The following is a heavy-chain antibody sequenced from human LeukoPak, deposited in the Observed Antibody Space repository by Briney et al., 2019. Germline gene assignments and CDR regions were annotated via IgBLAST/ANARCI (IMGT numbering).Heavy chain of an antibody. Sequence: TGGSLRLSCAASGFTFSSHAMNWVRQAPGKGLEWVGRIKSKTDGGTIDYAAPVKGRFTISRDDSKNTLYLQMNSLKTEDTAVYYCTTSYYYDSSDTRTLSPLYNGMDVWGQGTTVTVSS. CDR1: GFTFSSHA. V-gene: IGHV3-15*01. J-gene: IGHJ6*02. D-gene: IGHD3-22*01. CDR2: IKSKTDGGTI. CDR3: TTSYYYDSSDTRTLSPLYNGMDV.